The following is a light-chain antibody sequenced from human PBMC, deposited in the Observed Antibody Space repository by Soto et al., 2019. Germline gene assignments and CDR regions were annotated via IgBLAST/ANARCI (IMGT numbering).Light chain of an antibody. V-gene: IGKV1-39*01. J-gene: IGKJ2*01. CDR3: QQSYSTPRYT. Sequence: DIQMAQSPSSLSASVGDRVTITCRASQSISNYLNWYQQKPGKAPKLLIYAASSLQSGVSSRFSGSGSGTDFTLPISSLQPEDFATYYCQQSYSTPRYTFGQGTKLEIK. CDR1: QSISNY. CDR2: AAS.